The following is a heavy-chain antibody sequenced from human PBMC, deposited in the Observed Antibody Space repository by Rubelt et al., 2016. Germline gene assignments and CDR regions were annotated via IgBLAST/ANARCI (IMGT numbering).Heavy chain of an antibody. CDR2: IYYTGST. V-gene: IGHV4-39*01. J-gene: IGHJ5*02. CDR1: GGSISTTSYY. CDR3: VRRTLCGGDCYRFDP. D-gene: IGHD2-21*01. Sequence: LQLQESGPGLVKPSETLSLTCTVSGGSISTTSYYWGWIRQPPGQGLEWIGSIYYTGSTYYNPSLKSRVPLSVDTSKNQFARKLSSVTAADTALYYCVRRTLCGGDCYRFDPWGQGTLVTVSS.